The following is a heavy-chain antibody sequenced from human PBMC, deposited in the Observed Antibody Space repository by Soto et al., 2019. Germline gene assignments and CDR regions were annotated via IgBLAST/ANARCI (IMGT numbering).Heavy chain of an antibody. J-gene: IGHJ4*02. CDR2: FIPIFGTT. Sequence: SVKVSCKASRGSFSNYAISWVRQAPGQGLEWMGGFIPIFGTTKYAPSFQDRVTITAHESTNTAYMEMSSLRSEDTAVYYCARSIGSSSFYFDFWGPGTLVTVPS. D-gene: IGHD6-6*01. CDR3: ARSIGSSSFYFDF. V-gene: IGHV1-69*13. CDR1: RGSFSNYA.